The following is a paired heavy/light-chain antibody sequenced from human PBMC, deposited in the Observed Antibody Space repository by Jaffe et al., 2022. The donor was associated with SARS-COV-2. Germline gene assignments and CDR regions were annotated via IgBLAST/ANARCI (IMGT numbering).Heavy chain of an antibody. CDR3: ASRRGYTSSSMDRYYGVDV. Sequence: QVQMVQSGAEVQKPGSSVKVSCKASGGTFSNYAITWVRQAPGQGLEWMGGIIPMFGTPNYAQKFQGRVTITADESTRTAYMELSSLRSEDTAVYYCASRRGYTSSSMDRYYGVDVWGQGTTVTVSS. V-gene: IGHV1-69*01. J-gene: IGHJ6*02. CDR1: GGTFSNYA. CDR2: IIPMFGTP. D-gene: IGHD6-6*01.
Light chain of an antibody. Sequence: DIVMTQSPLSLPVTPGEPASISCRSSQSLLHSNGYNYLDWYLQKPGQSPQLLIYLGSNRASGVPDRFSGSGSGTDFTLKISRVETEDVGVYYCMQALQTPHTFGQGTKLEIK. CDR1: QSLLHSNGYNY. CDR3: MQALQTPHT. J-gene: IGKJ2*01. CDR2: LGS. V-gene: IGKV2-28*01.